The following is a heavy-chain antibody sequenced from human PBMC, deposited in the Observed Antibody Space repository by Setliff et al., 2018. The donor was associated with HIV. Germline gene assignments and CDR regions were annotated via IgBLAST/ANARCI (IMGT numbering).Heavy chain of an antibody. J-gene: IGHJ5*02. Sequence: ASVKVFCKASTYTFSSYVINWVRQAPGQGLEWMGRISVYNGNTIYAQKLQGRVIMTTDTSTSTAYMEPSSLRSDDTAVYYCARDFSGQQLVGGWFDPWGQGTLVTVSS. CDR3: ARDFSGQQLVGGWFDP. CDR2: ISVYNGNT. V-gene: IGHV1-18*01. D-gene: IGHD6-13*01. CDR1: TYTFSSYV.